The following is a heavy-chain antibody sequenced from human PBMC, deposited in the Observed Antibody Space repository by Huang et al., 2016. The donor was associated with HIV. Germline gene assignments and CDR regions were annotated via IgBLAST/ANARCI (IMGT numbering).Heavy chain of an antibody. D-gene: IGHD2-8*02. CDR3: AKEGDTGAALGY. CDR1: GFTVSTNY. CDR2: IYSGGTT. Sequence: EVQLVEYGGGLIQPGGSLRLSCAASGFTVSTNYMTWVRQAPGKGLEWVSLIYSGGTTYYADSVKGRFTISRDDSENTLYLHMTSLRAGDTAVYYCAKEGDTGAALGYWGQGTLVTVS. V-gene: IGHV3-53*01. J-gene: IGHJ4*02.